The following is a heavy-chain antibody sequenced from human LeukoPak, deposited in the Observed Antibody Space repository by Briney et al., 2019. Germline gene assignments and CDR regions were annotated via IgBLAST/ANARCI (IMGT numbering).Heavy chain of an antibody. CDR2: INQDGSEK. V-gene: IGHV3-7*01. Sequence: GGSLRLSCAASGFIFSTNWMSWFRQAPGKGLEWVANINQDGSEKYYVDSVKGRFTISRDNAKNSLYLQMNSLRAEDTAVYYCARDLELGDYWGQGTLVTVSS. J-gene: IGHJ4*02. CDR1: GFIFSTNW. D-gene: IGHD7-27*01. CDR3: ARDLELGDY.